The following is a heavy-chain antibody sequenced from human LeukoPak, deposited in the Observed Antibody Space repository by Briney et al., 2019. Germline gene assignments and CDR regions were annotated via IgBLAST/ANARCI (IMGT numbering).Heavy chain of an antibody. CDR2: LSDSGYGT. D-gene: IGHD6-19*01. J-gene: IGHJ4*02. CDR3: ARVTVAGLLNY. Sequence: GGSLRLSCAASGFTFRSYAMNWVRQAPGKGLEWVSGLSDSGYGTYYADSVKGRFTISRDNSKNTLYLQMNSLRAEDTAVYYCARVTVAGLLNYWGQGTLVTVSS. V-gene: IGHV3-23*01. CDR1: GFTFRSYA.